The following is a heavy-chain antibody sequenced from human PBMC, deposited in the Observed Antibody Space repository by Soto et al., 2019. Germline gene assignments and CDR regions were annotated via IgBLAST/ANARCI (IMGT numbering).Heavy chain of an antibody. CDR2: INPSGDAT. V-gene: IGHV1-46*01. J-gene: IGHJ4*02. Sequence: ASVKVSCKASGYTFVNYYMHWVRQAPGQGLEWMGIINPSGDATKYGPRSQGRVTMLWDTSTNAVYMGVTSLKSEDTAMYYCVRAESTVDGKAFDFWGQGTLVSVSS. D-gene: IGHD6-19*01. CDR1: GYTFVNYY. CDR3: VRAESTVDGKAFDF.